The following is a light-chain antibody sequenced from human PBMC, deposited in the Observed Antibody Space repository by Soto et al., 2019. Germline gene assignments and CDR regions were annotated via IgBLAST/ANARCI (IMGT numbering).Light chain of an antibody. CDR1: NIGNIN. CDR3: QVWHRRSDHYV. Sequence: VMTQTPLSLSVAPGQTATITCGGDNIGNINVHWYQQRPGQAPILVVYNDDDRPSGIPARFSGSDSGNTATLTISRVEAGDEADYYCQVWHRRSDHYVFGTGTKGTVL. V-gene: IGLV3-21*02. CDR2: NDD. J-gene: IGLJ1*01.